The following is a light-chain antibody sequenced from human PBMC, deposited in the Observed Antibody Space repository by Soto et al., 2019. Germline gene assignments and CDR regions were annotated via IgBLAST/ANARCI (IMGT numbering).Light chain of an antibody. Sequence: QAVVTQPASVSGSPGQSITISCTGTSSDVGSYKLVSWYQQHPGKAPKLMISEVSKRPSGISDRFSGSKSGSTASLTISGLQPEDEADYYCCSYSGTSTHTVFGGGTQLTVL. CDR1: SSDVGSYKL. J-gene: IGLJ7*01. CDR3: CSYSGTSTHTV. CDR2: EVS. V-gene: IGLV2-23*02.